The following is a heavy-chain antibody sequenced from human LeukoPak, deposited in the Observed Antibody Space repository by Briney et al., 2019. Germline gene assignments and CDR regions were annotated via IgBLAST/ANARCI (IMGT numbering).Heavy chain of an antibody. D-gene: IGHD2/OR15-2a*01. CDR3: ASNNPHYYYYYYMDV. Sequence: SVKVSCKASGYTFTSYDINWVRQATGQGLEWMGGIIPIFGTANYAQKFQGRVTITADKSTSTAYMELSSLRSEDTAVYYCASNNPHYYYYYYMDVWGKGTTVTVSS. J-gene: IGHJ6*03. CDR2: IIPIFGTA. CDR1: GYTFTSYD. V-gene: IGHV1-69*06.